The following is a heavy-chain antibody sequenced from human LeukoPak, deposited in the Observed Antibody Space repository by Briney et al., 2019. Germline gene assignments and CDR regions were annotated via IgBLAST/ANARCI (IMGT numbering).Heavy chain of an antibody. J-gene: IGHJ1*01. V-gene: IGHV3-74*01. Sequence: PGGSLRLFCAASGFTFSSYWMHWVRQAPGKGLVWVSRIKSDGSTNYADSVKGRFTISRDNAKNTVSLQMNSLRAEDTGVYYCARAPSEIGGYYPKYFRHWGQGTLVTVSS. D-gene: IGHD3-22*01. CDR1: GFTFSSYW. CDR3: ARAPSEIGGYYPKYFRH. CDR2: IKSDGST.